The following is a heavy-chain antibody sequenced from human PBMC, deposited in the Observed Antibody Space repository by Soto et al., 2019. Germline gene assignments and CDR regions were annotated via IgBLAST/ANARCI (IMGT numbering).Heavy chain of an antibody. V-gene: IGHV4-31*03. CDR3: ARANCSGGSCYYFQH. Sequence: QVQLQESGPGLVKPSQTLSLTCTVSGGSISSGGYYWSWIRQHPGKGLEWIGYIYYSGSTYYNPFLKSRVTISVDTSKNQFSLKLSSVTAADTAVYYCARANCSGGSCYYFQHWGQGTLVTVSS. J-gene: IGHJ1*01. D-gene: IGHD2-15*01. CDR2: IYYSGST. CDR1: GGSISSGGYY.